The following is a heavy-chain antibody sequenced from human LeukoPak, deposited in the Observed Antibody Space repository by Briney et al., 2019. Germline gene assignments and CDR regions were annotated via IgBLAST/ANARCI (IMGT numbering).Heavy chain of an antibody. J-gene: IGHJ3*02. Sequence: GGPLRSSCAAPGFTFDDYAMHCVRKAPGKGLEWVSLISGVGAGTYYADSVKGRFTISRDNSKTSLYLQMNSLRTEDTALYYCAKDRIMAYQDTADAFDICGQGTMVTVSS. V-gene: IGHV3-43*02. CDR2: ISGVGAGT. CDR3: AKDRIMAYQDTADAFDI. D-gene: IGHD5-18*01. CDR1: GFTFDDYA.